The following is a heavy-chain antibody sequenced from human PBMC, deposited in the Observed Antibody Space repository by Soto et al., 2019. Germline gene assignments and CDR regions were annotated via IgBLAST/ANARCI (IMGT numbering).Heavy chain of an antibody. Sequence: SETLSLTCTVSGGSISSYYWSWIRQPPGKGLEWIGYIYYSGSTNYNPSLKSRVTISVDTSKNQFSLKLSSVTAADTAMYYCARRKDCSSTSCHLTSHYYYMDVWGKGTTVTVSS. CDR3: ARRKDCSSTSCHLTSHYYYMDV. CDR1: GGSISSYY. D-gene: IGHD2-2*01. V-gene: IGHV4-59*08. CDR2: IYYSGST. J-gene: IGHJ6*03.